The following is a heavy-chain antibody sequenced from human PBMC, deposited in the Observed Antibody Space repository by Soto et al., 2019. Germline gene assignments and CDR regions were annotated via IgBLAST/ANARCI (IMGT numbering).Heavy chain of an antibody. CDR2: IYNSGIT. CDR1: GGSISSGDYS. CDR3: ARGVTVFGLVSRFWFDP. J-gene: IGHJ5*02. Sequence: SETLSLTCTVSGGSISSGDYSWSWVRQSPGKGLEWIGHIYNSGITYYNPSLKIRVVISIDTSRNQFSLRLNSLTAADRAVYFFARGVTVFGLVSRFWFDPWGQGTVVTVSS. D-gene: IGHD3-3*01. V-gene: IGHV4-30-4*01.